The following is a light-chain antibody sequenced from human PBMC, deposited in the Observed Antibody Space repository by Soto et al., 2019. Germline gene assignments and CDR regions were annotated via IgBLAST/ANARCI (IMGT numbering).Light chain of an antibody. J-gene: IGKJ1*01. V-gene: IGKV1-5*03. CDR3: QQYNNYPRT. Sequence: DIQMTQFPSTLSASVGDRVTITCRASQSVDTWLVWYQQKPGKAPSLVIYKASNLESGVPSRFSGSGSGTEFTLTIRSLQPDDFATYYCQQYNNYPRTFGQGTKVEVK. CDR2: KAS. CDR1: QSVDTW.